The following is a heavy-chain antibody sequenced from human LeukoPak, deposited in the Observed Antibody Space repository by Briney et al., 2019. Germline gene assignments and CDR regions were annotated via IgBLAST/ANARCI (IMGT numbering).Heavy chain of an antibody. CDR1: GFTFSSYS. D-gene: IGHD1-20*01. V-gene: IGHV3-48*01. CDR2: ISSSSSTI. J-gene: IGHJ4*02. Sequence: GGSLRLSCSASGFTFSSYSMNWVRQAPGKGLEWVSYISSSSSTIYYADSVKGRFTISRDNAKNSLYLQMNSLRAEDTAVYYCARVRPSITGTLREFDYWGQGTLVTVSS. CDR3: ARVRPSITGTLREFDY.